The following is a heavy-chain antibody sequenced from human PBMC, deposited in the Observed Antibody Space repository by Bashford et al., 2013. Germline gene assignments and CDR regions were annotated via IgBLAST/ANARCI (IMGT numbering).Heavy chain of an antibody. CDR1: GFTFSSYA. V-gene: IGHV3-30*04. CDR2: ISYDGSNK. Sequence: GGSLRLSCAASGFTFSSYAMHWVRQAPGKGLEWVAVISYDGSNKYYADSVKGRFTISRDNSKNTLYLQMNSLRAEDTAVYYCAKDGPGLGAIWGQGTLVTVSS. CDR3: AKDGPGLGAI. J-gene: IGHJ4*02. D-gene: IGHD1-26*01.